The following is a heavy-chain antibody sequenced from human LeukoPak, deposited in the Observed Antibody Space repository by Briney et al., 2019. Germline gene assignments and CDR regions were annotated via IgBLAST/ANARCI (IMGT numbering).Heavy chain of an antibody. CDR1: GFSFSSYA. J-gene: IGHJ4*02. CDR2: LSANGGST. D-gene: IGHD6-19*01. V-gene: IGHV3-23*01. CDR3: AKVASTGLLKTLVDY. Sequence: PGGSLRLSSAASGFSFSSYAMTWVRQAPGKGLEWVSGLSANGGSTYYADSVKGRFTISRQNSESQLYLQMNSLRADDTAVYYCAKVASTGLLKTLVDYWGQGTLVTVSS.